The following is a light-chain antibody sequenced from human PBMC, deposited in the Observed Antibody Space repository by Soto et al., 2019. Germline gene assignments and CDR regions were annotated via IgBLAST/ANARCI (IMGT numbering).Light chain of an antibody. V-gene: IGKV1-27*01. CDR1: QGISNY. J-gene: IGKJ1*01. Sequence: DIQMTQSPSSLSASVGDRVTITCRASQGISNYLAWYQQKPGKVPKLLIQGASTLQSGVPSRFSGSGSGTDFTLPTSSPQPDDGANYYCQKYNSAPRTFGQGTKVEIK. CDR3: QKYNSAPRT. CDR2: GAS.